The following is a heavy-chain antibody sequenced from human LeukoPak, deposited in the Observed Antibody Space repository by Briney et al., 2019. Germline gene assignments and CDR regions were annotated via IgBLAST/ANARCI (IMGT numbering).Heavy chain of an antibody. CDR2: IGAGGTFT. D-gene: IGHD4-11*01. V-gene: IGHV3-23*01. CDR1: GFTFSSYA. CDR3: AKDLGYTTYGYYFDY. J-gene: IGHJ4*02. Sequence: GGSLRLSCTASGFTFSSYAMNWVRHAPGKGLEWVSGIGAGGTFTYYADSVKGRFTIFRDNSRNTLYLQMNSLRADDMAVYYCAKDLGYTTYGYYFDYWGQGTLVTVSS.